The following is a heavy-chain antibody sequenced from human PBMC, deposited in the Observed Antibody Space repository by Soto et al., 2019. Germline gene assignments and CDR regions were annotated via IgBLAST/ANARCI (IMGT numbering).Heavy chain of an antibody. CDR3: ATGTLHTYGLNWFDP. V-gene: IGHV4-34*01. Sequence: SETQSLTDAFSGVSFRCYGWILIRQPPGKGLEWIGEINHSGSTNYNPSLKSRVTISVDTSKNQFSLKLSSVTAADTAVYYCATGTLHTYGLNWFDPWGQGTLVTVSS. CDR2: INHSGST. D-gene: IGHD5-18*01. J-gene: IGHJ5*02. CDR1: GVSFRCYG.